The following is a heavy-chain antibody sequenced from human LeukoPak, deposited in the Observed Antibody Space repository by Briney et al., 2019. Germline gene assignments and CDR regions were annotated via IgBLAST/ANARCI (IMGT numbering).Heavy chain of an antibody. CDR2: ISSSGSTI. D-gene: IGHD3-22*01. V-gene: IGHV3-48*03. CDR3: ARVITPYGMDV. J-gene: IGHJ6*02. Sequence: WVSYISSSGSTIYYADSVKGRFTISRDNAKNSLYLQMNSLRAEDTAVYYCARVITPYGMDVWGQGTTVTVSS.